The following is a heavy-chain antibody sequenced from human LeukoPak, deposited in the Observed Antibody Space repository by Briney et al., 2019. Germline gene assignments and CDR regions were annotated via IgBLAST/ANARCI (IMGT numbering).Heavy chain of an antibody. D-gene: IGHD5-24*01. Sequence: PGGSLRLSCAAPGFSFSIYWMTWVRQAPGKGLEWVANIKHDGTEKYYVDSVKGRFTISRDNAKDSLFLQMDSLRAEDTAVYYCARQSFDGYHYPDYWGQGSLVTVSS. CDR3: ARQSFDGYHYPDY. V-gene: IGHV3-7*01. CDR2: IKHDGTEK. J-gene: IGHJ4*02. CDR1: GFSFSIYW.